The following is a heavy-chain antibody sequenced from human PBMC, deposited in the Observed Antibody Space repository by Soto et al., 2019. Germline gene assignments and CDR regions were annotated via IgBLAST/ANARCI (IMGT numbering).Heavy chain of an antibody. Sequence: TGGSLRLSCAASGFTFSSYGMHWVRQAPGKGLEWVAVISYDGSNKYYADSVKGRFTISRDNSKNTLYLQMNSLRAEDTAVYYCAKGPYSYPYYFDYWGQGTLVTVSS. V-gene: IGHV3-30*18. D-gene: IGHD6-13*01. CDR2: ISYDGSNK. CDR1: GFTFSSYG. J-gene: IGHJ4*02. CDR3: AKGPYSYPYYFDY.